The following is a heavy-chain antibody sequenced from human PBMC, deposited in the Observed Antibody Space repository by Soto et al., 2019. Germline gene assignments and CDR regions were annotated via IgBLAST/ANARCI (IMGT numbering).Heavy chain of an antibody. V-gene: IGHV1-69*08. CDR3: AREDRRDGMDV. Sequence: QVQLVQSGAEVKKPGSSVKVSCKASGGTFSSYTISWVRQAPGQGLEWMGRIIPILGIANYAQKFQGRVTINADKSTSTAYMELSSLRSEDTAVYYCAREDRRDGMDVWGQGTTVTVSS. D-gene: IGHD3-10*01. CDR1: GGTFSSYT. J-gene: IGHJ6*02. CDR2: IIPILGIA.